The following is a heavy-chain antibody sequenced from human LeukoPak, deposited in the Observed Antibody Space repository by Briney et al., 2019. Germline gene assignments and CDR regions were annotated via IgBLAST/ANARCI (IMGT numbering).Heavy chain of an antibody. CDR3: ARSVIAVAGTFGYNWFDP. V-gene: IGHV6-1*01. D-gene: IGHD6-19*01. Sequence: SQTLSLTCAISGDSVSSNGAAWNWIRQSPSRGLEWLGRTYYRSKWYNDYAVSVKSRITINPDTSKNQFSLQLNSVTPEDTAVYYCARSVIAVAGTFGYNWFDPWGQGTLVTVSS. CDR2: TYYRSKWYN. J-gene: IGHJ5*02. CDR1: GDSVSSNGAA.